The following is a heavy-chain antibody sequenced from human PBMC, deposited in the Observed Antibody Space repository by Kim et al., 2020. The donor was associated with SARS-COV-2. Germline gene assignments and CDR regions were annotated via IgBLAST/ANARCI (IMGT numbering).Heavy chain of an antibody. CDR2: INTDGSNT. CDR3: VRGIDSGGTGVAFDP. D-gene: IGHD2-15*01. J-gene: IGHJ5*02. Sequence: GGSLRLSCAASGFTFSNYWMHWVRQAPGKGLVWVSRINTDGSNTDYATPVKGRFTISRDNAKNTLFLQMNSLRADDTAVYYCVRGIDSGGTGVAFDPWGQGTLVTVSS. CDR1: GFTFSNYW. V-gene: IGHV3-74*01.